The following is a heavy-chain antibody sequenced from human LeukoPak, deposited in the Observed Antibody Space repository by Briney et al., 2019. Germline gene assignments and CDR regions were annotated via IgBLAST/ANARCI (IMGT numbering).Heavy chain of an antibody. CDR1: GYRFTSSW. CDR2: IYPGDSDT. J-gene: IGHJ4*02. V-gene: IGHV5-51*01. CDR3: ATSRLGYFDY. Sequence: PGESLKISCKGSGYRFTSSWIGWVRQMPEKGLEWMGIIYPGDSDTRYSPSFQGQVTISADKSISTAYLQWSSLKASDAAMYYCATSRLGYFDYWGQGTLVTVSS. D-gene: IGHD4-11*01.